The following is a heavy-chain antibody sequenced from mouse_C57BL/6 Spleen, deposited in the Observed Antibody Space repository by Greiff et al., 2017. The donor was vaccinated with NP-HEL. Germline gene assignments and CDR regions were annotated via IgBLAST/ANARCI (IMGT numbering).Heavy chain of an antibody. CDR2: IYPGSGNT. Sequence: VQLQQSGAELVRPGASVKLSCKASGYTFTDYYINWVKQRPGQGLEWIARIYPGSGNTYYNEKFKGKATLTAEKSSSTAYMQLSSLTSEDSAVYFCAISFGSSSAWFAYWGQGTLVTVSA. D-gene: IGHD1-1*01. CDR1: GYTFTDYY. CDR3: AISFGSSSAWFAY. V-gene: IGHV1-76*01. J-gene: IGHJ3*01.